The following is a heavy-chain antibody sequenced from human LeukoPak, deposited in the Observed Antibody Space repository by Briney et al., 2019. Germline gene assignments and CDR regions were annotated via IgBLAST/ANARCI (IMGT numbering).Heavy chain of an antibody. CDR1: GFTFRSYA. Sequence: GGSLRLSCAASGFTFRSYAMHWVRQAPGKGLEWVAVIWYDGSNKYYADSVKGRFTISRDNSKNTLYLQMNSLRAEDTAVYYCAKDYDFWSGYAPRYYMDVWGKGTTVTVSS. CDR3: AKDYDFWSGYAPRYYMDV. J-gene: IGHJ6*03. D-gene: IGHD3-3*01. CDR2: IWYDGSNK. V-gene: IGHV3-33*06.